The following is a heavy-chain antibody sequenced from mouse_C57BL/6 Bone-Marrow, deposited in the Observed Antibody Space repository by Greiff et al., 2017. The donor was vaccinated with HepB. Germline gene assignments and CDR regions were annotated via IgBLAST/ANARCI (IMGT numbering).Heavy chain of an antibody. V-gene: IGHV1-69*01. CDR3: ARSGPFAY. CDR2: IDPSDSYT. Sequence: VQLQQPGAELVMPGASVKLSCKASGYTFTSYWMHWVKQRPGQGLEWIGEIDPSDSYTNYNQKFKGKSTLTVYKSSSTAYMQLSILTSEYSAVYYCARSGPFAYWGQGTLVTVSA. J-gene: IGHJ3*01. CDR1: GYTFTSYW.